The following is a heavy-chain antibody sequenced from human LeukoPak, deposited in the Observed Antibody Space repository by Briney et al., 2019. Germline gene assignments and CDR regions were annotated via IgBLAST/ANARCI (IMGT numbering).Heavy chain of an antibody. CDR1: GFTFSSYA. D-gene: IGHD1-26*01. CDR3: ARVREGATFT. CDR2: ISYDGSNK. V-gene: IGHV3-30*14. Sequence: GRSLRLSCAASGFTFSSYAMHWVRQAPGKGLEWVAVISYDGSNKYYADSVKGRFTISRDNSKNTLYLQMNSLRAEGTAVYYCARVREGATFTWGQETLVTVSS. J-gene: IGHJ5*02.